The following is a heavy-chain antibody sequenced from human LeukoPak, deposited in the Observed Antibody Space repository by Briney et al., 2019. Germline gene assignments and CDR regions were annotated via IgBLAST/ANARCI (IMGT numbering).Heavy chain of an antibody. CDR3: AKDIATVTTPDY. CDR2: ISWDGGRT. CDR1: GFTFDDYT. Sequence: GGSLRLSCAASGFTFDDYTMHWVRQAPGKGLEWVSLISWDGGRTYYADSVKGRFTISRDNSKNSLYLQMNILRTEDTALYYCAKDIATVTTPDYWGQGTLVTVSS. V-gene: IGHV3-43*01. D-gene: IGHD4-17*01. J-gene: IGHJ4*02.